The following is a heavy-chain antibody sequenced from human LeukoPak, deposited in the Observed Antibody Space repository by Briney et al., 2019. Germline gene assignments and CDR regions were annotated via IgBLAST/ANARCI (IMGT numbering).Heavy chain of an antibody. V-gene: IGHV6-1*01. D-gene: IGHD4-17*01. CDR1: GDSVSSDSAI. CDR2: TYYRSKWYN. J-gene: IGHJ4*02. Sequence: PSQTLSLTCGISGDSVSSDSAIWNWIRQSPSRGLEWLGRTYYRSKWYNDYAKSVKSRIATNPDTSKNQVSLQLSSVTPEDTAVYYCTKDLHGDYGISYWGQGTLVTVSS. CDR3: TKDLHGDYGISY.